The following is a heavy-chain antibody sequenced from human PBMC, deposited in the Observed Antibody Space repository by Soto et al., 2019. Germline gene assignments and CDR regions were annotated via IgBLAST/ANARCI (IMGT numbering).Heavy chain of an antibody. CDR2: ITASGTVT. CDR1: GFSFRGFE. D-gene: IGHD3-22*01. Sequence: DEQLVESGGGLVQPGGSVRLSCAASGFSFRGFEMNWVRQAPEKGLEWLSYITASGTVTYYADSVKGRFTISRDNSKNSLFLHMNSLRADDTAIYYWAGAMIIVEYGMDIWGQGTAVTVSS. CDR3: AGAMIIVEYGMDI. V-gene: IGHV3-48*03. J-gene: IGHJ6*02.